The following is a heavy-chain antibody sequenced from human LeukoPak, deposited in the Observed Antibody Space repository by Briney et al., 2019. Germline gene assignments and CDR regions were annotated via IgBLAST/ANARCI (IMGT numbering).Heavy chain of an antibody. J-gene: IGHJ4*02. Sequence: PGGSLRLSCAASGFTFSSYSMNWVRQAPGKGLEGVSYISSRSSAIYYADSVKGRFTISRDKAKNSLYLQMNSLRDEDTAVYYCARGAQGGWGDLDYWGQGTLVTVSS. D-gene: IGHD3-16*01. V-gene: IGHV3-48*02. CDR3: ARGAQGGWGDLDY. CDR1: GFTFSSYS. CDR2: ISSRSSAI.